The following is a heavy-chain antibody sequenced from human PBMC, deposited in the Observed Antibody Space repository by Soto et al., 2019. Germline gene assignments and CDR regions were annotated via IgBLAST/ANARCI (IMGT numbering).Heavy chain of an antibody. D-gene: IGHD5-18*01. J-gene: IGHJ6*02. Sequence: SLRLSCAASGFTFSSYGMHWVRQAPGKGLEWVAVISYDGSNKYYADSVKGRFTISRDNSKNTLYLQMNSLRAEDTAVYYCAKVLLLIYSYGGMDVWGQGTTVPVSS. CDR1: GFTFSSYG. V-gene: IGHV3-30*18. CDR2: ISYDGSNK. CDR3: AKVLLLIYSYGGMDV.